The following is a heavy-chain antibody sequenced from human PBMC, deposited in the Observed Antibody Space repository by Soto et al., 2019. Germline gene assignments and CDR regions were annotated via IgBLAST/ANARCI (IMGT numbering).Heavy chain of an antibody. V-gene: IGHV3-73*01. CDR1: GFTFSGSA. CDR3: TRSTGSWPVGGMDV. Sequence: GGSLRLSCAASGFTFSGSAMHWVRQASGKGLEWVGRIRSKANSYATAYAASVIGRFTISRDDSENTAYLQMNSLKTEDTAVYYCTRSTGSWPVGGMDVWGQGTTVTVSS. J-gene: IGHJ6*02. CDR2: IRSKANSYAT.